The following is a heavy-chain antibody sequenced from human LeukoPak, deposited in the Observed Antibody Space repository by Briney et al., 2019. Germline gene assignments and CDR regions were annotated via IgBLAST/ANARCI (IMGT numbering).Heavy chain of an antibody. CDR1: GGSISSYY. D-gene: IGHD5-12*01. V-gene: IGHV4-4*09. Sequence: PSETLSLTCTVSGGSISSYYWSWIRQPPGKGLEWIGYIYTSGSTNYNPSLKSRVTISVDTSKNQFSLKLSSVTAADTAVYYCASLGGLRFVDYWGQGTLVTVSS. CDR3: ASLGGLRFVDY. CDR2: IYTSGST. J-gene: IGHJ4*02.